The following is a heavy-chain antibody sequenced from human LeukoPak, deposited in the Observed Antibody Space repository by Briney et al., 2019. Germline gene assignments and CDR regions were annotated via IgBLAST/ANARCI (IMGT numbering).Heavy chain of an antibody. CDR1: GFTFSSYA. CDR3: ATTLSGWSPPQTSYYSYYMDV. D-gene: IGHD6-19*01. CDR2: ISGSGGST. Sequence: GGSLRLSCAASGFTFSSYAMSWVRQAPGKGLEWVSAISGSGGSTYYADSVKGRFTISRDNAKNSPYLQMNSLRVEDTAVYYCATTLSGWSPPQTSYYSYYMDVWGKGTTVTISS. V-gene: IGHV3-23*01. J-gene: IGHJ6*03.